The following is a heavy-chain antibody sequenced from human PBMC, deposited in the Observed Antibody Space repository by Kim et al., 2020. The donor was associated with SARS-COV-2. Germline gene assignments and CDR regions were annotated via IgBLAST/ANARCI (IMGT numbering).Heavy chain of an antibody. CDR3: AKDPFTRQWELHVHYYYYGMDV. V-gene: IGHV3-23*01. Sequence: GGSLRLSCAASGFTFSSYAMSWVRQAPGKGLEWVSAISGSGGSTYYADSVKGRFTISRDNSKNTLYLQMNSLRAEDTAVYYCAKDPFTRQWELHVHYYYYGMDVWGQGTTVTVSS. CDR1: GFTFSSYA. D-gene: IGHD1-26*01. CDR2: ISGSGGST. J-gene: IGHJ6*02.